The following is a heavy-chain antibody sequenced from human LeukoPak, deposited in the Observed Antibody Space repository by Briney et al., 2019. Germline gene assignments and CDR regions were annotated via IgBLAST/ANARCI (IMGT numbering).Heavy chain of an antibody. D-gene: IGHD2-15*01. CDR3: ARHCCSGPAKRVFDI. V-gene: IGHV4-39*01. J-gene: IGHJ3*02. Sequence: SETLSLTCTVSGGFIISSDYHWGWVRQPPGKGLEWIGTISYSGNTDYNPSLRSRVTISVDTSNNQFSLRLGSVTAADTAVYHCARHCCSGPAKRVFDIWGQGTMVTVSS. CDR2: ISYSGNT. CDR1: GGFIISSDYH.